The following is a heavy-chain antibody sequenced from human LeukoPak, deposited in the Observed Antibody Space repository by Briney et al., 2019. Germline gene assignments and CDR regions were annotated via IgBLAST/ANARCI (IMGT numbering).Heavy chain of an antibody. V-gene: IGHV3-21*01. Sequence: GGSLRLSCAASGFTFTTYSMNWVRQAPGKVLEWVSSISSTSTYIYYAGSVKGRFTISRDNAKNSLYLQMNSLRAEDTAVYYCARMDNLYSGTYHSDYWGQGTLVTVSS. J-gene: IGHJ4*02. CDR1: GFTFTTYS. D-gene: IGHD1-26*01. CDR2: ISSTSTYI. CDR3: ARMDNLYSGTYHSDY.